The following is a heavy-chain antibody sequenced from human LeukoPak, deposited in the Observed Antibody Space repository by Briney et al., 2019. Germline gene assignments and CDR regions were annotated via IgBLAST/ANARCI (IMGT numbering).Heavy chain of an antibody. J-gene: IGHJ4*02. CDR1: GGIFSSYA. CDR3: AGAPFPGAY. CDR2: MNPNSGNK. Sequence: ASVKVSCKASGGIFSSYAISWVRQATGQGLEWMGWMNPNSGNKGYAQKFQGRVTMTRNTSIRTAYMELSSLRSEDTAVYYCAGAPFPGAYWGQGTLVTVSS. D-gene: IGHD3-10*01. V-gene: IGHV1-8*02.